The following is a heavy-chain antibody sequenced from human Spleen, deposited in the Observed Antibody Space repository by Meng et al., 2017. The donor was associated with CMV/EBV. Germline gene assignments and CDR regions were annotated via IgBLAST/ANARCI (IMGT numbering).Heavy chain of an antibody. Sequence: SGFTFSSSAMSWVRQAPGKGLGWVSTISSSVGSTFYADSVKGRFTISRNNSKNTLYLQINSLRVDDTAVYYCAKGGQWLVRRFDYWGQGTLVTVSS. D-gene: IGHD6-19*01. J-gene: IGHJ4*02. CDR2: ISSSVGST. V-gene: IGHV3-23*01. CDR3: AKGGQWLVRRFDY. CDR1: GFTFSSSA.